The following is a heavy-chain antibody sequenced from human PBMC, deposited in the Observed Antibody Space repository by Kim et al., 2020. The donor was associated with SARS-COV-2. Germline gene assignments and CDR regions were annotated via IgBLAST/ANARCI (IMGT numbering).Heavy chain of an antibody. Sequence: STDYADSVKGRFTISRDNSKNTLYLQMNSLRAEDTAVYYCARSYGDYQIDSWGQGTLVTVSS. V-gene: IGHV3-53*01. CDR3: ARSYGDYQIDS. D-gene: IGHD4-17*01. J-gene: IGHJ4*02. CDR2: ST.